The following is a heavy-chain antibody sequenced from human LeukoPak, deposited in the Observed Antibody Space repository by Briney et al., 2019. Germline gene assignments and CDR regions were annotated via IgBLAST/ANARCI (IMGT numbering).Heavy chain of an antibody. CDR2: IYYSGST. CDR1: GGSISSSNW. Sequence: PSETLSLTCAVSGGSISSSNWWSWVRQPPGKGLEWIGYIYYSGSTYYNPSLKSRVTISVDTSKSQFSLKLSSVTAADTAVYYCARDNGLYYSQRAEAFDIWGQGTMVTVSS. J-gene: IGHJ3*02. D-gene: IGHD3-10*01. V-gene: IGHV4-30-4*01. CDR3: ARDNGLYYSQRAEAFDI.